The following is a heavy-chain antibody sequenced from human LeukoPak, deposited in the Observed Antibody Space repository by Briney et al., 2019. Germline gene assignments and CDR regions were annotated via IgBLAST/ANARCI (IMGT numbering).Heavy chain of an antibody. CDR1: GGTFSSYA. V-gene: IGHV1-69*05. CDR3: ARDRRDSSGWYDSPDDAFDI. CDR2: IIPIFGTA. J-gene: IGHJ3*02. D-gene: IGHD6-19*01. Sequence: ASVKVSCKASGGTFSSYAISWVRQAPGQGLEWMGGIIPIFGTANYAQKFQGRVTITTDESTSTAYMELSSLRSEDTAVYYCARDRRDSSGWYDSPDDAFDIWGQGTMVTVSS.